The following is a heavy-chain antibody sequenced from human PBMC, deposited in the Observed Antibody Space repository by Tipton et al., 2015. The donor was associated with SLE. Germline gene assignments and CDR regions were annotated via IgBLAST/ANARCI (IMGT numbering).Heavy chain of an antibody. Sequence: TLSLTCTVPGGSISSHYWRWIRQPPGKGLEWIGYIYYSGSTNYNPSLKSRVTISVDTSKNQFSLKLSSVTAADTAVYYCARDSDYYDSSGSLDYWGQGTLVTVSS. V-gene: IGHV4-59*11. J-gene: IGHJ4*02. CDR3: ARDSDYYDSSGSLDY. CDR1: GGSISSHY. CDR2: IYYSGST. D-gene: IGHD3-22*01.